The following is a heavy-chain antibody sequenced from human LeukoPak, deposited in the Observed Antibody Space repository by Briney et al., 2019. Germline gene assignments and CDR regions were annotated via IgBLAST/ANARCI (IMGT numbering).Heavy chain of an antibody. CDR1: GGSFSGYY. V-gene: IGHV4-34*01. CDR3: ASIMGALYYYYYGMDV. Sequence: SETLSLTCAVYGGSFSGYYWSWIRQPPGQGLEWIGEINHSGSTNYNPSLKSRVTISVDTSKNQFSLKLSSVTAADTAVYYCASIMGALYYYYYGMDVWGQGTTVTVSS. CDR2: INHSGST. J-gene: IGHJ6*02. D-gene: IGHD2-8*01.